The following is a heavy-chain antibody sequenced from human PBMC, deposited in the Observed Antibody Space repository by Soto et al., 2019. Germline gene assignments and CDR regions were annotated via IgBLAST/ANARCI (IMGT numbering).Heavy chain of an antibody. D-gene: IGHD6-6*01. CDR3: ARTEVGRSSSSPRLFYYYHGSMDV. V-gene: IGHV1-69*01. CDR2: IIPIFGTA. J-gene: IGHJ6*02. CDR1: GGTFSSYA. Sequence: QVQLVQSGAEVKKPGSSVKVSCKASGGTFSSYAISWVRQAPGQGREWMGGIIPIFGTANYAQKFQGRVTITADESTSTADMELSSLRSEDTALYYCARTEVGRSSSSPRLFYYYHGSMDVWGQGTTVTFSS.